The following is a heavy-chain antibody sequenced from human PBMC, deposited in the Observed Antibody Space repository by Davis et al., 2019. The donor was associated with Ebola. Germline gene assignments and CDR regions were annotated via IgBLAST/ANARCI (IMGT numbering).Heavy chain of an antibody. D-gene: IGHD1-14*01. CDR2: IYYSGST. J-gene: IGHJ4*02. CDR3: ARMNPITALDY. V-gene: IGHV4-59*01. Sequence: MPGGSLRLSCTVSGASISRDYWSWIRQPPGKGLEWIGYIYYSGSTNYNPSLKSRVTISVDTSKNQFSLKLSSVTAADTAVYYCARMNPITALDYWGQGTLVTVSS. CDR1: GASISRDY.